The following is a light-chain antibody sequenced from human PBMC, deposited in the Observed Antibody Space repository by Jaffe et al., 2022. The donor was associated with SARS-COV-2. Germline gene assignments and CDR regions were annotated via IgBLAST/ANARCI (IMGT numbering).Light chain of an antibody. V-gene: IGLV1-51*02. CDR3: GTWDSSLSRV. CDR1: NSNIGKNY. J-gene: IGLJ1*01. Sequence: QSVLTQPPSVSAAPGQKVTIFCSGSNSNIGKNYVSWYQQLPGTAPKLLIYENNKRPSGIPDRFSGSKSGTSATLDITGLQTGDEADYYCGTWDSSLSRVFGSGTYVTVL. CDR2: ENN.